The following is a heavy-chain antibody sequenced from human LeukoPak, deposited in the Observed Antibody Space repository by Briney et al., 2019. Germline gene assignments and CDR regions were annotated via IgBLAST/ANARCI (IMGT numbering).Heavy chain of an antibody. CDR2: IYHSGST. D-gene: IGHD3-22*01. CDR1: GGSISSGGYS. V-gene: IGHV4-30-2*01. CDR3: ARGHYYDSSGYYNDAFDI. Sequence: SETLSITCAVSGGSISSGGYSWSWIRQPPGKGLEWIGYIYHSGSTYYNPSLKSRVTISVDRSKNQFSLKLSSVTAADTAVYYCARGHYYDSSGYYNDAFDIWGQGTMVTVSS. J-gene: IGHJ3*02.